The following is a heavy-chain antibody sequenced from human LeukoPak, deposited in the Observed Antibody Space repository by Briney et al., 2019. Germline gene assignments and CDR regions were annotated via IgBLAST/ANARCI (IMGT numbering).Heavy chain of an antibody. Sequence: ASVKVSCKASGGTFSSYAISWVRQAPGQGLEWMGGIIPIFGTANYAQKFQGRVTITADESTSTAYMELSSLRSEDTAVYYCARAGNTYYYDSSGYLGTFDYWGQGTLVTVSS. CDR2: IIPIFGTA. V-gene: IGHV1-69*13. CDR3: ARAGNTYYYDSSGYLGTFDY. D-gene: IGHD3-22*01. J-gene: IGHJ4*02. CDR1: GGTFSSYA.